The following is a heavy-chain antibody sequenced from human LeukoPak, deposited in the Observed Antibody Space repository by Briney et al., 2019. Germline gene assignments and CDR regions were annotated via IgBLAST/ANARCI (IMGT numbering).Heavy chain of an antibody. V-gene: IGHV4-59*01. D-gene: IGHD5-18*01. CDR2: IYYSGST. CDR1: GGSISSYY. J-gene: IGHJ4*02. Sequence: PSETLSLTCTVSGGSISSYYWSWIRQPPGKGLEWIGYIYYSGSTNYKSSLKSRVTISVDTSKNQFSLKLSSVTAADTAVYYCARGRFQLWPHYYFDYWGQGTLVTVSS. CDR3: ARGRFQLWPHYYFDY.